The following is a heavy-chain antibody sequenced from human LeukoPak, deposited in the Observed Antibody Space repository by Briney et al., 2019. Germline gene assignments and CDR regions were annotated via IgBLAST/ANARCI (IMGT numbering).Heavy chain of an antibody. J-gene: IGHJ4*02. CDR2: IYYSGST. CDR3: ARRGGSGRSFDY. Sequence: SETLSLTCTVSGASVSSGGYYWRWIRQPPGKGLEWIGYIYYSGSTNYNPSLKSRVTISVDTSKNQFSLKVNSVTAADTAIYYCARRGGSGRSFDYWGQGTLVTVSS. D-gene: IGHD3-10*01. V-gene: IGHV4-61*08. CDR1: GASVSSGGYY.